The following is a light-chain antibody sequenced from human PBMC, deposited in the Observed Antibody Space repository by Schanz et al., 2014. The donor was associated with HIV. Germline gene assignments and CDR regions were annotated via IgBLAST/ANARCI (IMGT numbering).Light chain of an antibody. J-gene: IGLJ3*02. CDR2: DVD. CDR3: GSYSSGDSHWV. CDR1: SSDVGGYKY. Sequence: QSALTQPASVSGSPGQSITISCTGTSSDVGGYKYLPWYQQYPGKAPKLIIFDVDNRPSGVSWRFSASKSGNTASLTISGLQAEDEADYYCGSYSSGDSHWVFGGGTKLTVL. V-gene: IGLV2-14*01.